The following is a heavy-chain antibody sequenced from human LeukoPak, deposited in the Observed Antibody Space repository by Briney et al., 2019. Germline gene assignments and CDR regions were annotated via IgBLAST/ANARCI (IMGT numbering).Heavy chain of an antibody. D-gene: IGHD3-10*01. V-gene: IGHV4-34*01. CDR2: INHSGST. CDR3: ARGRYYAY. Sequence: SETLSLTCAVYGGSFSGYFWTWIRQPPGKGLEWIGEINHSGSTNYNPSLKSRVTISVDTSKNQFSLDLRSVTAADTAVYYCARGRYYAYWGQGTVVTVSS. CDR1: GGSFSGYF. J-gene: IGHJ4*02.